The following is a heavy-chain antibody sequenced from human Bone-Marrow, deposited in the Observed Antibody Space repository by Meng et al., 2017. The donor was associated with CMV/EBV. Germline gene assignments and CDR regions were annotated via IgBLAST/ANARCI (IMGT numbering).Heavy chain of an antibody. CDR1: GYTFTDFY. Sequence: ASVKVSCKASGYTFTDFYMHWVRQAPGQGLQWMGWINPNSGDTNYAQKFQGRVTMTRDTSISTAYMELNSLRSDDTAVYYCARGRRDCSSTSCFYYFDYWGQGTLVTVSS. CDR3: ARGRRDCSSTSCFYYFDY. D-gene: IGHD2-2*01. J-gene: IGHJ4*02. CDR2: INPNSGDT. V-gene: IGHV1-2*02.